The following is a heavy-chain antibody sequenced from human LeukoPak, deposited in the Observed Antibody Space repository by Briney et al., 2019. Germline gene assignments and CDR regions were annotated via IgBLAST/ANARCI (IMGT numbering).Heavy chain of an antibody. CDR1: GGSISSTNYY. V-gene: IGHV4-39*07. Sequence: SETLSLTCTVTGGSISSTNYYWGWIRQPPGKGLEWIGSIYYSGSTYYNPSLKSRLTISLDTSKNQFSLRLSSVTAADTAFYYCARRYNWNDRWDWGQGTLVTVSP. CDR2: IYYSGST. CDR3: ARRYNWNDRWD. D-gene: IGHD1-1*01. J-gene: IGHJ4*02.